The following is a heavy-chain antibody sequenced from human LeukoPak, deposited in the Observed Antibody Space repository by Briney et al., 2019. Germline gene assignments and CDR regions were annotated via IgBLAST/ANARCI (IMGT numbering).Heavy chain of an antibody. CDR1: GFTFSRNA. V-gene: IGHV3-23*01. D-gene: IGHD3-9*01. CDR2: FSGSGDTT. CDR3: AKVLSLRYFDWVLYAYC. J-gene: IGHJ4*02. Sequence: PGXXXXLSCAASGFTFSRNAMRWVRQAPGKGVEWVSGFSGSGDTTYYADSVKGRFTISRDNSKNTLFLQMNSLRAEDTAVYYCAKVLSLRYFDWVLYAYCWGQGTLVTVSS.